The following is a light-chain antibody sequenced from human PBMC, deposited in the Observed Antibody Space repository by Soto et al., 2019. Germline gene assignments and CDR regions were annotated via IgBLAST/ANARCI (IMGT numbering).Light chain of an antibody. J-gene: IGKJ5*01. CDR3: QQRSDRLPVT. V-gene: IGKV3-11*01. CDR2: AAT. CDR1: QSVSSH. Sequence: EIVLTQSPATLSLSPGARGTLSCRASQSVSSHLAWYQQKPGQAPRLLIYAATNRPTRIPARFSGSGTGTDFTLTVSSLGAEDSAVYYCQQRSDRLPVTFGQGTRLEIK.